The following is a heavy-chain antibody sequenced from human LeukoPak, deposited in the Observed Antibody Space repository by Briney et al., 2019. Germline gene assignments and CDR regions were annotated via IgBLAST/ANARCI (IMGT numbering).Heavy chain of an antibody. D-gene: IGHD6-13*01. CDR3: ATSPRIAAAGTLFDY. CDR1: GGSISSTSYY. CDR2: IYYTGNT. J-gene: IGHJ4*02. Sequence: SETLSLTCSVSGGSISSTSYYWGWIRQPPGKGLEWVGSIYYTGNTYYNPSLKSRVTISVDTSKNQFSLKLSSVTAADTAVYYCATSPRIAAAGTLFDYWGQGTLVTVSS. V-gene: IGHV4-39*07.